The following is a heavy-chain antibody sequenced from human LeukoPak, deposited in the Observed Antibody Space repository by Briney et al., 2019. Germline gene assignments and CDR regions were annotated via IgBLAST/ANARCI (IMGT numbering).Heavy chain of an antibody. J-gene: IGHJ4*02. CDR1: GFTFSSYA. CDR2: ITSGSSYI. V-gene: IGHV3-21*01. CDR3: ARDLSGIAGYTYGRGIDY. D-gene: IGHD5-18*01. Sequence: SGGSLRLSCAASGFTFSSYAMSWVRQAPGKGLEWVSSITSGSSYIYYADSVKGRFTISRDNAKTSLYLQMSSLRAEDTAVYYCARDLSGIAGYTYGRGIDYWGQGTLVTVSS.